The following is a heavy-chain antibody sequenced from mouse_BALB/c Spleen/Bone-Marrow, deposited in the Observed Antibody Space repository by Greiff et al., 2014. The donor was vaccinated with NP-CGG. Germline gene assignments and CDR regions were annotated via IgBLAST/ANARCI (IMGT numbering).Heavy chain of an antibody. CDR3: ARKAYYTNWWYFDV. CDR2: IDPYYGDT. CDR1: GYSFSGYN. J-gene: IGHJ1*01. V-gene: IGHV1-39*01. Sequence: EVQLQQSGPELEEPGASVKMSCKASGYSFSGYNLNWVKQNSGQSLEWIGNIDPYYGDTTYNQKFKGKATLTVDRSSSTAYMQLKSLTSEDSAVYYCARKAYYTNWWYFDVWGAGTTVTVSS. D-gene: IGHD2-5*01.